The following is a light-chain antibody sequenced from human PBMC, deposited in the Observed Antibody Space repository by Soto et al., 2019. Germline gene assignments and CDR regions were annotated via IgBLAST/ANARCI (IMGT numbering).Light chain of an antibody. CDR1: QVIAHY. J-gene: IGKJ4*01. CDR3: QQYKGYPLT. V-gene: IGKV1-16*02. CDR2: AAS. Sequence: IQMTQAPSSLAESGRDRGTMTCRASQVIAHYLAWYQQKPGNPPKSLIFAASNLQTGVPSKFSGSGSDTDFTLTISNLQPEDSAIHYCQQYKGYPLTLGGGTKVDSK.